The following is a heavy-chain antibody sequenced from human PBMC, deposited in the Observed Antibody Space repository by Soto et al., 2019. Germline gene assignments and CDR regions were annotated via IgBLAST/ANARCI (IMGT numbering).Heavy chain of an antibody. CDR1: GFTFSSYA. Sequence: GRSLRLSCAAAGFTFSSYAMSWVRQAPGKGLEWVSAISGSGGSTYYADSVKGRFTISRDNSKNTLYLQMNSLRAEDTAVYYCAKDIVAVVAAVNAFDIWGQGTMVTVSS. V-gene: IGHV3-23*01. CDR3: AKDIVAVVAAVNAFDI. D-gene: IGHD2-15*01. CDR2: ISGSGGST. J-gene: IGHJ3*02.